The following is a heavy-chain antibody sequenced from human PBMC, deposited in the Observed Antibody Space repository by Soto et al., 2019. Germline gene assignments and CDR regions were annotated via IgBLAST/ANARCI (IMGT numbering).Heavy chain of an antibody. V-gene: IGHV4-34*01. CDR3: AREVNGSTHYFDY. CDR2: INHSGST. J-gene: IGHJ4*02. Sequence: SETLSLTCAVYGGSFSGYYWSWIRQPPGKGLEWIGEINHSGSTNYNPSLKSRVTISVDTSKNQFSLKLSSVTAADTAVYYCAREVNGSTHYFDYWGQGTLVTVSS. D-gene: IGHD6-13*01. CDR1: GGSFSGYY.